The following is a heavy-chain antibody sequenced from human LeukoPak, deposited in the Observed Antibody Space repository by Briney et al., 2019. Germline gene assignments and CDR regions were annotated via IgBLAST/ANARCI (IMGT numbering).Heavy chain of an antibody. Sequence: GGSLRLSCAASGFTVSSNYMSWVRQAPGKGLEWVSVIYSGGSTYYADSLKGRFTISRDNSKNTLYLQLNSLRAEDTAVYYCARAPPYYYDSSGYQFDYWGQGTLVTVSS. V-gene: IGHV3-53*01. D-gene: IGHD3-22*01. CDR1: GFTVSSNY. J-gene: IGHJ4*02. CDR3: ARAPPYYYDSSGYQFDY. CDR2: IYSGGST.